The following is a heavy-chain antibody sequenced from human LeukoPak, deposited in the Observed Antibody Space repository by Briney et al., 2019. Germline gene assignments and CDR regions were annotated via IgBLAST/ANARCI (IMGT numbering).Heavy chain of an antibody. J-gene: IGHJ4*02. CDR1: GGTFSSYA. CDR2: IIPIFGTA. D-gene: IGHD1-26*01. CDR3: ESGPFLSRRIPLSYYRY. V-gene: IGHV1-69*05. Sequence: SVKVSCKASGGTFSSYAIRWVRQAPGQGLEGMGGIIPIFGTANYAQKFQGRVTITTDESTCTAYMELSSLRSEDTAVYYYESGPFLSRRIPLSYYRYWGQGTLVSVSS.